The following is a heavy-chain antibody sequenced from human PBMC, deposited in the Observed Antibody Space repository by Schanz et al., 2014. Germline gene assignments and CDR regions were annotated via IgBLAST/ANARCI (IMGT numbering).Heavy chain of an antibody. CDR3: AKDNGYYGSGSYYNGADY. V-gene: IGHV3-30*02. D-gene: IGHD3-10*01. J-gene: IGHJ4*02. Sequence: VQLVESGGGVVQPGGSLRLSCAASGFTFSSYGMHWVRQAPGKGLEWVTFIRFDGSDKYYADSVKGRFTISRDNSKNTLYLQMNSLRAEDTAVYYCAKDNGYYGSGSYYNGADYWGQGTLVTVSS. CDR1: GFTFSSYG. CDR2: IRFDGSDK.